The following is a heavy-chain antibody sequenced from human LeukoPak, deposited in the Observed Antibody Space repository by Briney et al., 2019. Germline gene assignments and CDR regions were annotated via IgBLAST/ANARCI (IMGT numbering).Heavy chain of an antibody. J-gene: IGHJ3*02. CDR3: AKDISRDGYNYAFDI. D-gene: IGHD5-24*01. Sequence: GGSLRLSCAASGFTFDDYAMHWVRQAPGKGLEGVSGISWNSGSIGYADSVKGRFTISRDNAKNSLYLQMNSLRAEDTALYYCAKDISRDGYNYAFDIWGQGTMVTVSS. V-gene: IGHV3-9*01. CDR1: GFTFDDYA. CDR2: ISWNSGSI.